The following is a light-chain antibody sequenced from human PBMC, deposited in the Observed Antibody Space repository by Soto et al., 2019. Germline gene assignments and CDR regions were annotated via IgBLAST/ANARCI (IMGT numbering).Light chain of an antibody. V-gene: IGLV2-14*01. CDR2: DVS. J-gene: IGLJ1*01. CDR1: SSDVGGYNY. CDR3: SSYTSSSTLLYV. Sequence: QSALTQPASVSGSPGQSITISCTGTSSDVGGYNYVSWYQQHPGKAPKLMIYDVSNRPSGVSNRFSVSKSGNTASLTISGLQAEDEADYHCSSYTSSSTLLYVFGTGTKVTVL.